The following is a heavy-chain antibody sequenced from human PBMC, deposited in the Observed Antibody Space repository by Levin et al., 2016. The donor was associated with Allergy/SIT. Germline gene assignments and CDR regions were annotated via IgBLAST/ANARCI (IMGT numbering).Heavy chain of an antibody. CDR3: ARDGGYYDFWSGYYGPGYYYYYYMDV. V-gene: IGHV3-48*01. J-gene: IGHJ6*03. D-gene: IGHD3-3*01. CDR2: ISSSSSTI. Sequence: WIRQPPGKGLEWVSYISSSSSTIYYADSVKGRFTISRDNAKNSLYLQMNSLRAEDTAVYYCARDGGYYDFWSGYYGPGYYYYYYMDVWGKGTTVTVSS.